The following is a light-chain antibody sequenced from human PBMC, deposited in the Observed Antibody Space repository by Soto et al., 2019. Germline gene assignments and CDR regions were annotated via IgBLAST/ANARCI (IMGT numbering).Light chain of an antibody. Sequence: EIVLTQSPATLSLSPGERATLSCRASQSINRHLAWYQQKPGQAPRLLILDASDRATGIPARFSGSGSGTDFTLTISSLEPEDFAVYYCQLYGISPHFGQGTRLEIK. J-gene: IGKJ5*01. CDR1: QSINRH. CDR2: DAS. CDR3: QLYGISPH. V-gene: IGKV3-11*01.